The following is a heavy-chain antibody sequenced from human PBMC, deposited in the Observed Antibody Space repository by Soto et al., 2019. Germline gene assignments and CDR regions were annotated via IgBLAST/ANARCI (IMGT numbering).Heavy chain of an antibody. Sequence: RVSCAAAEVSSTSCSMNRDSKDPGKGLEWVSSISSSSSYIYYADSVKGRFTISRDNAKNSLYLQMNSLRAEDTAVYYCARRNPVRGYYYYYMDVWGKGTTVTVSS. J-gene: IGHJ6*03. V-gene: IGHV3-21*01. CDR1: EVSSTSCS. D-gene: IGHD1-1*01. CDR2: ISSSSSYI. CDR3: ARRNPVRGYYYYYMDV.